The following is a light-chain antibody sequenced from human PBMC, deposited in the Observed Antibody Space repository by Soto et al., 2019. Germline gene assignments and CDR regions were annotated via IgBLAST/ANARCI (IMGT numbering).Light chain of an antibody. CDR3: SSYASSSTPHV. CDR1: SSDVGGYND. J-gene: IGLJ1*01. V-gene: IGLV2-14*01. CDR2: EVS. Sequence: QSALTQPASVSGSPGQSITISCTGTSSDVGGYNDVSWYQQHPGKAPKLMIYEVSNRPSGVSSRFSGSKSGNTASLTISGLQAEDEADYYCSSYASSSTPHVFGTGTKLTVL.